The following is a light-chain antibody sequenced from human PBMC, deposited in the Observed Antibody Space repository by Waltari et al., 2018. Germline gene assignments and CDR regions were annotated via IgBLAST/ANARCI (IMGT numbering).Light chain of an antibody. V-gene: IGKV4-1*01. CDR3: QQDYSPPYT. CDR1: QSVLYSSNNKNY. CDR2: WAA. Sequence: DIVMTQSPDSLAVSLGERATINCKSSQSVLYSSNNKNYLAWYQQKPGQPPNLHIYWAATRESGVPDRVSGSGSGTDFTLTISGLQAEDVAVYYCQQDYSPPYTFGQGTKLEIK. J-gene: IGKJ2*01.